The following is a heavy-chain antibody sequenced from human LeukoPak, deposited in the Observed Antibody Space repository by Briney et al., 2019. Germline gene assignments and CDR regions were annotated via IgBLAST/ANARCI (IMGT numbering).Heavy chain of an antibody. CDR1: GGSISSYY. D-gene: IGHD3-3*01. V-gene: IGHV4-59*08. CDR2: IYYSEST. CDR3: ARAGRFLEWSPSNWYFDL. J-gene: IGHJ2*01. Sequence: PSETLSLTCTVSGGSISSYYWSWIRQPPGKGLEWIGYIYYSESTNYNPSLKSRVTISVDTSKNQFSLKLSSVTAADTAVYYCARAGRFLEWSPSNWYFDLWGRGTLVTVSS.